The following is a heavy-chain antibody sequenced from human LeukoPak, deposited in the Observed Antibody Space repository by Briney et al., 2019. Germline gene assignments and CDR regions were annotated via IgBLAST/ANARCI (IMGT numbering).Heavy chain of an antibody. D-gene: IGHD6-13*01. J-gene: IGHJ6*03. CDR2: IKQDGSEK. V-gene: IGHV3-7*01. CDR1: GFTFSSYW. Sequence: GGSLRLSCAASGFTFSSYWMSWVRQAPGKGLEGVANIKQDGSEKYYVDSVKGRFTSSRDNAKNSLYLQMNSLRAEDTAVYYCAREAPGEQQPLYYYYMDVWGKGTTVTISS. CDR3: AREAPGEQQPLYYYYMDV.